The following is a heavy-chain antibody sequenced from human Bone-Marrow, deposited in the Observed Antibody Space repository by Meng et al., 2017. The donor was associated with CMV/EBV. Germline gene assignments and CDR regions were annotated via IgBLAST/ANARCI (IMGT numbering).Heavy chain of an antibody. J-gene: IGHJ5*02. CDR2: IYYSGRT. CDR3: AREGLYHAGGFDP. Sequence: TVSGGSISSGGYYWSWIRQHPGKGLEWIGYIYYSGRTYYNPSLKSRVTISVDTSKNQFSLKLSSVTAADTAVYYCAREGLYHAGGFDPWGQGTLVTVSS. D-gene: IGHD7-27*01. CDR1: GGSISSGGYY. V-gene: IGHV4-31*02.